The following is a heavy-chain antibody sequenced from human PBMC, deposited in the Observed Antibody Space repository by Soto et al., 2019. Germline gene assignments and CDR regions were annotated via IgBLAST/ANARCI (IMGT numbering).Heavy chain of an antibody. CDR1: RSSLSTSRVG. CDR2: IDWGDDK. D-gene: IGHD6-13*01. V-gene: IGHV2-5*02. CDR3: AHSKDYSSRWYTLDFDY. J-gene: IGHJ4*02. Sequence: QITLKESGPTLVNPTQTLTLTCTLSRSSLSTSRVGVGWIRRPPSKPLEWLALIDWGDDKRYSPSLKSRLTITKDTSKYHVVVTMTNVEPVDTATYYCAHSKDYSSRWYTLDFDYWGQGPLVTVSS.